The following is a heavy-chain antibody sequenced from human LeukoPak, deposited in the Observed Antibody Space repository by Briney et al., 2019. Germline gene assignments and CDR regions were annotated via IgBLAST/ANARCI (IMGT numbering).Heavy chain of an antibody. J-gene: IGHJ3*02. CDR3: ARATTYYYDSRDGAFDI. V-gene: IGHV4-59*08. Sequence: SETLSLTCTVSGGSISSYYWSWIRQPPGKGLEWIGYIYYSGSTNYNPSLKSRVTISVDTSKNQFSLKLSSVTAADTAVYYCARATTYYYDSRDGAFDIWGQGTMVTVSS. CDR2: IYYSGST. CDR1: GGSISSYY. D-gene: IGHD3-22*01.